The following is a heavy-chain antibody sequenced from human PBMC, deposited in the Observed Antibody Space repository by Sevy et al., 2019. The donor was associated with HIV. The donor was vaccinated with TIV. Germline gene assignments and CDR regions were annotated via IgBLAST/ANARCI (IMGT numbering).Heavy chain of an antibody. D-gene: IGHD4-17*01. CDR1: GGSISSSSYY. V-gene: IGHV4-39*01. Sequence: SETLSLTCTVSGGSISSSSYYWGWIRQPPGKGLEWIGSIYYSGSTYYNPSLKSRVTISVDTSKNQFSLKLSSVTAADTAVYYCARLCTTVTTSGYYYCGMDVWGQGTTVTVSS. J-gene: IGHJ6*02. CDR3: ARLCTTVTTSGYYYCGMDV. CDR2: IYYSGST.